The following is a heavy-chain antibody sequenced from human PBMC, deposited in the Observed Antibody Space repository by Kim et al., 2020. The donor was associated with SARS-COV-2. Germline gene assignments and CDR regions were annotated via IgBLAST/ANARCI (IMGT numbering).Heavy chain of an antibody. Sequence: GGSLRLSCAASGFTFRSYGMHWVRHAPGKGLEWVAVRSYDGSNKYYADPVKGRFTISRDNSKNTLYLQMNSLRAEDTAVYYCAKQNHDTSGLGVWGQGTTVPVSS. CDR2: RSYDGSNK. V-gene: IGHV3-30*18. CDR1: GFTFRSYG. J-gene: IGHJ6*02. CDR3: AKQNHDTSGLGV. D-gene: IGHD3-22*01.